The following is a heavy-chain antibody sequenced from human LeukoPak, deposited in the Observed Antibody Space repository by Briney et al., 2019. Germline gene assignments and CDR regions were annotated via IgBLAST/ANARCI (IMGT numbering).Heavy chain of an antibody. Sequence: GGSLRLSCAASGFTFDDYGMSWVRQAPGKGLEWVSSIDWNGSSTGYADSVKGRFTISRDDAKNSLYLQMNSLRAEDTALYYCARDADYYFDQWDQGTLVTVSS. V-gene: IGHV3-20*04. CDR1: GFTFDDYG. CDR3: ARDADYYFDQ. CDR2: IDWNGSST. J-gene: IGHJ4*02.